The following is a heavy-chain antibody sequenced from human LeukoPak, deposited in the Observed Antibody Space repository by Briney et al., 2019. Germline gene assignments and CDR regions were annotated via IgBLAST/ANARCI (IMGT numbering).Heavy chain of an antibody. CDR1: GGTFSSYT. CDR3: ARLKSPDFWFDP. V-gene: IGHV1-69*05. J-gene: IGHJ5*02. Sequence: SVKVSCKASGGTFSSYTISWVRQAPGQGLEWMGGIIPIFGTANYAQKFQGRVTITTDESTSTAYMELSSLRSEDTAVYYCARLKSPDFWFDPWGQGTLVTVSS. CDR2: IIPIFGTA.